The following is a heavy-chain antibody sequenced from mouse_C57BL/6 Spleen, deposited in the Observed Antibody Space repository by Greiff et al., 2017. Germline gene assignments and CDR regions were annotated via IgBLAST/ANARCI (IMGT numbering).Heavy chain of an antibody. J-gene: IGHJ1*03. V-gene: IGHV1-64*01. D-gene: IGHD2-4*01. CDR3: ERDYDYGYFDV. CDR1: GYTFTSYW. CDR2: IHPNSGST. Sequence: QVQLQQPGAELVKPGASVKLSCKASGYTFTSYWMHWVKQRPGQGLEWIGMIHPNSGSTNYNEKFKSKATLTVDKSSSTAYMQLSSLTSEDSAVYYCERDYDYGYFDVWGTGTTVTVSS.